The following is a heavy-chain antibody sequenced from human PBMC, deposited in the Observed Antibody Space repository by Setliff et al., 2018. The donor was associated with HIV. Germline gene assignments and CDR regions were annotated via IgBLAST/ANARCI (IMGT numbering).Heavy chain of an antibody. Sequence: SETLSLTCTVSGGSIDISDYCWGWVRQPPGKGLEWIGSICHSGRSYYNPSLKSRLTISVDTSKNQFSLKMTSVTAADTAVYYCARDEEVVVTAIRDYYYYYMDVWGKGTTVTVSS. J-gene: IGHJ6*03. CDR2: ICHSGRS. D-gene: IGHD2-21*02. CDR1: GGSIDISDYC. CDR3: ARDEEVVVTAIRDYYYYYMDV. V-gene: IGHV4-39*07.